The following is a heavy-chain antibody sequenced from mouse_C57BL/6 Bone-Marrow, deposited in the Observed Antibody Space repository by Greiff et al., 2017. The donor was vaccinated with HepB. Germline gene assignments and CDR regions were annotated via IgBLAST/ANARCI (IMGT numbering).Heavy chain of an antibody. CDR1: GFNIKDYY. CDR2: IDPEDGDT. Sequence: VQLQQSGAELVRPGASVKLSCTASGFNIKDYYMHWVKQRPEQGLEWIGRIDPEDGDTEYAPKFQGKATMTADTSSNTAYLQLSSLTSEDTAVYYGTTDYYGSSYRYYAMDYWGQGTSVTVSS. D-gene: IGHD1-1*01. V-gene: IGHV14-1*01. J-gene: IGHJ4*01. CDR3: TTDYYGSSYRYYAMDY.